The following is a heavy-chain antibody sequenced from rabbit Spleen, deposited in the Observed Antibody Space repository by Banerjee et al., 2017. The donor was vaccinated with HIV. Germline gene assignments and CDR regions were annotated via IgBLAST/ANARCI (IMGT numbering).Heavy chain of an antibody. CDR3: ARGSATMTMVITGFYFDL. Sequence: QQLVESGGGLVKPGASLTLTCKASGFDFSRGYDMCWVRQAPGKGLEWIGCIYTGNLKTYYATWAKGRFTFSKTSSTTVTLQMTSLTAADTATYFCARGSATMTMVITGFYFDLWGQGTLVTVS. V-gene: IGHV1S40*01. CDR1: GFDFSRGYD. D-gene: IGHD2-1*01. CDR2: IYTGNLKT. J-gene: IGHJ4*01.